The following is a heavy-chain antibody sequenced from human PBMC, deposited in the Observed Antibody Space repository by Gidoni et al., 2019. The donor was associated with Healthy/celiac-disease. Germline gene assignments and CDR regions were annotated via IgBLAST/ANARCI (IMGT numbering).Heavy chain of an antibody. CDR1: GFTFSSYA. CDR3: ARDRGIRDAFDI. V-gene: IGHV3-30*04. Sequence: QVQLVESGGGVVQPGRSLRLSCAASGFTFSSYAMHWVRQAPGKGLEWVAVISYDGSNKYYADSVKGRFTISRDNSKNTLYLQMNSLRAEDTAVYYCARDRGIRDAFDIWGQGTMVTVSS. CDR2: ISYDGSNK. D-gene: IGHD3-10*01. J-gene: IGHJ3*02.